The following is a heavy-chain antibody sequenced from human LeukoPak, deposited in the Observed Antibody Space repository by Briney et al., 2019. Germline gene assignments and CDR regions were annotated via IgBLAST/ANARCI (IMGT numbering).Heavy chain of an antibody. V-gene: IGHV3-11*04. J-gene: IGHJ4*02. CDR3: AREFEKHTTMLVVVSFDY. CDR2: ISSSGSTI. D-gene: IGHD3-22*01. CDR1: GFTFSDYY. Sequence: GGSLRLSCAASGFTFSDYYMSWIRQAPGKGLEWVSYISSSGSTIYYADSVKGRFTISRDNAKKSLYLQMNSLRAEDTAVYYCAREFEKHTTMLVVVSFDYWGQGTLLTVSS.